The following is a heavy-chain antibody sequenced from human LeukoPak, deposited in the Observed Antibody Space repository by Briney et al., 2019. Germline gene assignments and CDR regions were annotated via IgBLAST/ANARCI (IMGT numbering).Heavy chain of an antibody. CDR1: GFTFSSYA. CDR2: ISGSGGST. Sequence: GGSLRLSCAASGFTFSSYAMSWVRQAPGKGLEWVSAISGSGGSTYYADSVKGRFTISRDNSKNTLYLQMNSLRAEDTAVYYCAKSSGIVVVPAASSFDYWGQGTLVTVSS. V-gene: IGHV3-23*01. J-gene: IGHJ4*02. D-gene: IGHD2-2*01. CDR3: AKSSGIVVVPAASSFDY.